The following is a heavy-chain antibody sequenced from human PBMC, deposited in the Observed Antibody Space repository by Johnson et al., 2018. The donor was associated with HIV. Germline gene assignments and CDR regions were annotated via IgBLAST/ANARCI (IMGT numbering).Heavy chain of an antibody. CDR3: ASKAAGTMHAFDI. CDR2: INWNGGST. Sequence: MLLVESGGGVVQPGRSLRLSCAASGFTFSSYAMHWVRQAPGKGLEWVSGINWNGGSTGYADSVKGRFTISRDNAKNSLYLQMNSLRAEDTALYYCASKAAGTMHAFDIWGQGTMVTVSS. D-gene: IGHD6-13*01. J-gene: IGHJ3*02. CDR1: GFTFSSYA. V-gene: IGHV3-20*04.